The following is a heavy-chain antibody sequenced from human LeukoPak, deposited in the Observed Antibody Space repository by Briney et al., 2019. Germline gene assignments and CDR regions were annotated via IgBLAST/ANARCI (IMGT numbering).Heavy chain of an antibody. Sequence: SETLSLTCTVSGYSISSGYYWGWIRQPPGKGLEWIGSIYHSGSTYYNPSLKSRVTISVDTSKNQFSLKPSSVTAADTAVYYCAREGDSSGYYTEEFDYWGQGTLVTVSS. J-gene: IGHJ4*02. CDR1: GYSISSGYY. D-gene: IGHD3-22*01. CDR2: IYHSGST. CDR3: AREGDSSGYYTEEFDY. V-gene: IGHV4-38-2*02.